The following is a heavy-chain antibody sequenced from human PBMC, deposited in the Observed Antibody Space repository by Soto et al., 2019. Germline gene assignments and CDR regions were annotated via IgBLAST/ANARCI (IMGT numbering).Heavy chain of an antibody. Sequence: PGGALRLSCAASGGTLSDYYMSWIRQAPGKGLEWVSYISSSSSYTNYADSVKGRFTISRDNAKNSLYLQMNSLRAEDTAVYYCARGGPARPVYWGQGPLVTVSS. CDR1: GGTLSDYY. V-gene: IGHV3-11*06. J-gene: IGHJ4*02. CDR2: ISSSSSYT. CDR3: ARGGPARPVY. D-gene: IGHD6-6*01.